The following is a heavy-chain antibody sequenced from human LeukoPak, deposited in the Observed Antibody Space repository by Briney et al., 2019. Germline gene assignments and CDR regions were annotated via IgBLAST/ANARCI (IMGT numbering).Heavy chain of an antibody. CDR3: ARDLLGLPAATTIGY. V-gene: IGHV3-21*01. CDR1: GFTFSSYS. CDR2: ISSSSSYI. D-gene: IGHD2-2*01. J-gene: IGHJ4*02. Sequence: GGSLRLSCAASGFTFSSYSVNWVRQAPGKGLEWVSSISSSSSYIYYADSVKGRFTISRDNAKNSLYLQMNSLRAEDTAVYYCARDLLGLPAATTIGYWGQGTLVAVSS.